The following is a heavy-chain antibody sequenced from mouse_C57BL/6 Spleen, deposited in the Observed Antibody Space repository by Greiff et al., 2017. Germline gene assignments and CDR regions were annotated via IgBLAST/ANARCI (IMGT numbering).Heavy chain of an antibody. CDR3: ARADYFYGMDY. CDR2: IYPGDGDT. CDR1: GYAFSSYW. Sequence: VQLQQSGAELVKPGASVKISCKASGYAFSSYWMNWVKQRPGKGLEWIGQIYPGDGDTNYNGKFKGKATLTADKSSSTAYMQLSSLTSEDSAVYFCARADYFYGMDYWGQGTSVTVSS. J-gene: IGHJ4*01. V-gene: IGHV1-80*01.